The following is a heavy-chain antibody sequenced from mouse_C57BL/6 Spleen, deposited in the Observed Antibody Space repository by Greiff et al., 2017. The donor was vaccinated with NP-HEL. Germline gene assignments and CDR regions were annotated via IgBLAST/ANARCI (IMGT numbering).Heavy chain of an antibody. CDR1: GYTFTNYW. D-gene: IGHD2-1*01. Sequence: QVQLQQSGAELVRPGTSVKMSCKASGYTFTNYWIGWAKQRPGHGLEWIGDIYPGGGYTNYNEKFKGKATLTADKSSSTAYMQFSSLTSEDSAIYYCARNYGNYEEYYFDYWGKGTTLTVSS. J-gene: IGHJ2*01. CDR3: ARNYGNYEEYYFDY. CDR2: IYPGGGYT. V-gene: IGHV1-63*01.